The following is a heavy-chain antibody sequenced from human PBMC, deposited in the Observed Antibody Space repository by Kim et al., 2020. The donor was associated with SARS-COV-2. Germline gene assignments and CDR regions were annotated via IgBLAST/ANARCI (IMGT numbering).Heavy chain of an antibody. V-gene: IGHV4-30-4*01. CDR1: GGSISSGDYY. J-gene: IGHJ3*02. CDR3: ARDPQRYCSSTSCYWDGAFDI. D-gene: IGHD2-2*01. CDR2: IYYSGST. Sequence: SETLSLTCTVSGGSISSGDYYWSWIRQPPGKGLEWIGYIYYSGSTYYNPSLKSRVTISVDTSKNQFSLKLSSVTAADTAVYYCARDPQRYCSSTSCYWDGAFDIWGQGTMVTVSS.